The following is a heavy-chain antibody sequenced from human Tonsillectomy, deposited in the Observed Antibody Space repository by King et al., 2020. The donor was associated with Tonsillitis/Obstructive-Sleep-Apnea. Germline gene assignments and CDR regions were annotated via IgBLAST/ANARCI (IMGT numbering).Heavy chain of an antibody. D-gene: IGHD3-3*01. Sequence: VQLVESGAEVKKPGASVKVSCKASGYTFTSYGISWVRQAPGQGLEWMGWISTYNGNTNYAQKHQGRVTMTTDTYTSTAYMELRSLRSDDTAVYYCAREWSYDFWSGYPQNYFDYWGQGTLVTVSS. V-gene: IGHV1-18*01. CDR3: AREWSYDFWSGYPQNYFDY. CDR2: ISTYNGNT. J-gene: IGHJ4*02. CDR1: GYTFTSYG.